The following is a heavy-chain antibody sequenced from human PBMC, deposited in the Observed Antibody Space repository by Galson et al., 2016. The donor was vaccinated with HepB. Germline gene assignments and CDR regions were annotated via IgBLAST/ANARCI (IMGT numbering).Heavy chain of an antibody. D-gene: IGHD7-27*01. CDR2: INTVRTTT. J-gene: IGHJ4*02. V-gene: IGHV3-74*01. CDR1: GFTFSSHW. Sequence: SLRLSCAASGFTFSSHWMHWVRQAPGKGLVWVPRINTVRTTTTDADSVKGRFTISRDNAKNTLYLQMDDLRAEDTAVYYCARDHGLAETGPHFDCWGQGALVTVSS. CDR3: ARDHGLAETGPHFDC.